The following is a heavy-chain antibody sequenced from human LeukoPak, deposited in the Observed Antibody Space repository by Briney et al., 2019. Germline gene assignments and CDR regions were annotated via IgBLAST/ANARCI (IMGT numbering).Heavy chain of an antibody. J-gene: IGHJ6*03. Sequence: ASVKVSCKASGYTYTGYYMHWVRQAPGQGLEWMGWINPNSGGTNYAQKFQGRVTMTRDTSISTAYMELSRLRSDDTAVYYCARDRKTQEGILELLYYYYYYMDVWGKGTTVTVSS. V-gene: IGHV1-2*02. CDR3: ARDRKTQEGILELLYYYYYYMDV. D-gene: IGHD1-7*01. CDR1: GYTYTGYY. CDR2: INPNSGGT.